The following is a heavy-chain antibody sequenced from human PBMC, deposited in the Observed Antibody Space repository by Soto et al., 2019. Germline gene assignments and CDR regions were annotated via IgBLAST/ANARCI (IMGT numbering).Heavy chain of an antibody. CDR3: AVLGATTGY. J-gene: IGHJ4*02. D-gene: IGHD1-26*01. CDR1: GASINTGDYY. V-gene: IGHV4-31*03. Sequence: QVQLQESGPGLVKPSQTLSLTCTVSGASINTGDYYWSWVRQLPGKGLDWIAYIYYTGSTYYNPSLDSRVAISADTSKNQFSLKVTSVTAADTGVYYCAVLGATTGYWGQGTLVDVSS. CDR2: IYYTGST.